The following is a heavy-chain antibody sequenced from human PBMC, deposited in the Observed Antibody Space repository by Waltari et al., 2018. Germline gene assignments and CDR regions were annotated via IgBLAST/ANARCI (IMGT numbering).Heavy chain of an antibody. CDR3: ARSVVEMATIYYFDY. CDR2: IIPIFGTA. V-gene: IGHV1-69*13. Sequence: QVQLVQSGAEVKKPGASVKVSCKVSGYTLTELSMHWVRQAPGQGLEWMGGIIPIFGTANYAQKFQGRVTITADESTSTAYMELSSLRSEDTAVYYCARSVVEMATIYYFDYWGQGTLVTVSS. CDR1: GYTLTELS. D-gene: IGHD5-12*01. J-gene: IGHJ4*02.